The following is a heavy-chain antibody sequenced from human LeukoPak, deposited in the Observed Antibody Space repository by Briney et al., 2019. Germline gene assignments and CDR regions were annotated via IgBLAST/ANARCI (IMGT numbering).Heavy chain of an antibody. CDR3: ARSSGAFDY. Sequence: SETLSLTCTVSGDSISSSYWSWIRQPPGKGLEWIGYIYFTGITNYNPSLRSRVTMSLDTSKNQFSLKLNSVTAADTAVYYCARSSGAFDYWGQGALVTVSS. CDR2: IYFTGIT. V-gene: IGHV4-59*01. CDR1: GDSISSSY. J-gene: IGHJ4*02.